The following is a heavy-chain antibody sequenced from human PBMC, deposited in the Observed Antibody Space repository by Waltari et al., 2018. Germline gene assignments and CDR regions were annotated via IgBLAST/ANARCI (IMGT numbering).Heavy chain of an antibody. J-gene: IGHJ4*02. CDR1: GYTFTDYY. V-gene: IGHV1-69-2*01. Sequence: EVQLVQSGAEVKKPGATVKISCTVSGYTFTDYYMHWVQQATGHGLDLIGRVDHEDGETLYAEKFQGRVTITADPSTDTAYIELSSLRAEDTAVYYCATGPSHTDTSRYRGQGTLVTVSS. CDR3: ATGPSHTDTSRY. D-gene: IGHD2-2*02. CDR2: VDHEDGET.